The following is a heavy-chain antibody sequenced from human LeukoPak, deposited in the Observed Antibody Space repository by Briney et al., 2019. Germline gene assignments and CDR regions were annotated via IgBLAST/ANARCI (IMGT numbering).Heavy chain of an antibody. CDR3: ARSGSGRSYYYYMDV. J-gene: IGHJ6*03. CDR2: ISSSSSYI. Sequence: GVSLRLSCEVSEFALERYTMSWVRQAPGKGLEWVSSISSSSSYIYYADSVKGRFTISRDNAKNSLYLQMNSLRAEDTAVYYCARSGSGRSYYYYMDVWGKGTTVTVSS. CDR1: EFALERYT. D-gene: IGHD3-10*01. V-gene: IGHV3-21*01.